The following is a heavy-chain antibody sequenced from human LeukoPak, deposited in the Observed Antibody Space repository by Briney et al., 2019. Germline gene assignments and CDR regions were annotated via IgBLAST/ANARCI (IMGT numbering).Heavy chain of an antibody. CDR3: AIDIVVVVAATPTSWFDP. V-gene: IGHV1-18*01. D-gene: IGHD2-15*01. CDR1: GYNFTSYG. Sequence: GASVKVSCKASGYNFTSYGISWVRQAPGQGLAWMGWISAYNGNTNYAQKLQGRVTMTTDTSTSTAYMELRSLRSDDTAVHYCAIDIVVVVAATPTSWFDPWGQGTLVTVSS. J-gene: IGHJ5*02. CDR2: ISAYNGNT.